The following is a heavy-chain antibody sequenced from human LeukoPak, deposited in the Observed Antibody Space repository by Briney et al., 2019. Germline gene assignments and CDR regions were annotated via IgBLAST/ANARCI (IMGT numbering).Heavy chain of an antibody. CDR2: ISRSGRYI. V-gene: IGHV3-21*01. D-gene: IGHD5-12*01. CDR1: GFTFSSYS. CDR3: ARDRLDIVATIRAFDY. Sequence: GGSLRLSCAASGFTFSSYSMNWVRQAPGKGLEWVSSISRSGRYIYYADSVKGRFTISRDSAKNSLYLQMNSLRAEDTAVYYCARDRLDIVATIRAFDYWGQGTLVTVSS. J-gene: IGHJ4*02.